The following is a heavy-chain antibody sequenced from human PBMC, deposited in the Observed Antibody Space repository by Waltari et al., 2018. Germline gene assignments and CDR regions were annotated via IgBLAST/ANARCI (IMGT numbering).Heavy chain of an antibody. CDR1: GGYIRNYY. D-gene: IGHD2-21*01. CDR3: ARGPYCGGDCYLDS. CDR2: IYSSGTT. Sequence: QVHLQESGPGLVKPSETLSLNCSVSGGYIRNYYWSWIRQPAGKGPEWIGRIYSSGTTDYNPSLKSRVTMPVDTPKNEFSLNLASVTAADTAVYYCARGPYCGGDCYLDSWGQGTLVTVSS. J-gene: IGHJ4*02. V-gene: IGHV4-4*07.